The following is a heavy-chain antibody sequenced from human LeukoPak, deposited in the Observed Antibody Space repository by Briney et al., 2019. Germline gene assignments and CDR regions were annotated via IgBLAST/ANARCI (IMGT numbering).Heavy chain of an antibody. J-gene: IGHJ3*02. Sequence: GGSLRLSCAGSGFTFNSHWMNWVRQAPGKGLEWVANIDQGGSKKYYVDSVKGRFTIFRDNAKNSLFLQMNSLRAEDTAVYYCTASLVGATNSAFDIWGQGTMVTVSS. D-gene: IGHD1-26*01. CDR2: IDQGGSKK. CDR3: TASLVGATNSAFDI. CDR1: GFTFNSHW. V-gene: IGHV3-7*05.